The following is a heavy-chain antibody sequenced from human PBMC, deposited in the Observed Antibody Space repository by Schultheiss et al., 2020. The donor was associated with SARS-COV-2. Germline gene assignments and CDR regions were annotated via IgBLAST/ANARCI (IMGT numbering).Heavy chain of an antibody. Sequence: GGSLRLSCAASGFTFSNAWMSWVRQAPGKGLEWVSAISGSGGSTYYADSVKGRFTISRDNAKNSLYLQMNSLRAEDTAVYYCARGTTTVTDYYYYGMDVWGQGTTVTVSS. CDR2: ISGSGGST. V-gene: IGHV3-11*04. CDR3: ARGTTTVTDYYYYGMDV. D-gene: IGHD4-17*01. J-gene: IGHJ6*02. CDR1: GFTFSNAW.